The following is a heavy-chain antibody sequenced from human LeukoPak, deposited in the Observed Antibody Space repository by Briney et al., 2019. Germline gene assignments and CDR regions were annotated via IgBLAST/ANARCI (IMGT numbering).Heavy chain of an antibody. J-gene: IGHJ3*01. CDR2: IAPISGAP. V-gene: IGHV1-69*06. CDR3: AREGEYYSESGNLVDASDV. CDR1: GGTFTHYV. D-gene: IGHD3-10*01. Sequence: SVKVSCKASGGTFTHYVISWVRQAPGQGLEWMGGIAPISGAPMYAQRFQGRVTITADTSTYTAYLEMSSLTSEDTAVYYCAREGEYYSESGNLVDASDVWGQGTMVTVSA.